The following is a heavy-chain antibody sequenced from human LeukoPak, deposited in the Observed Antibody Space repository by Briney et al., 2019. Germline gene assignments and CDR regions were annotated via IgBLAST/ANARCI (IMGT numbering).Heavy chain of an antibody. Sequence: SETRSLTCAVYGASFSGYYWSWIRHPPGKGLEWIGEINYSGSTNYNTSLKSRVTISVDTSKNQFSLKLSSVTAADTAVCYCARGTGYYDSSGYYSFDYWGQGTLVTVSS. CDR3: ARGTGYYDSSGYYSFDY. CDR1: GASFSGYY. CDR2: INYSGST. J-gene: IGHJ4*02. D-gene: IGHD3-22*01. V-gene: IGHV4-34*01.